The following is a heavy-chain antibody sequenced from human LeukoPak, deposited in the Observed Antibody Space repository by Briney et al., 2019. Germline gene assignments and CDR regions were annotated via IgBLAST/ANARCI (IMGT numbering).Heavy chain of an antibody. J-gene: IGHJ3*02. CDR2: ISAYNGNT. CDR1: GYTFTSYG. D-gene: IGHD3-22*01. V-gene: IGHV1-18*01. Sequence: GASVKVSCKASGYTFTSYGINWVRQAPGQGPEWMGWISAYNGNTKYAQNLQGRVTMTTDTSTSTAYMELRSLRSDDTAVYYCASLKNYYDSSGYLVTDAFDIWGQGTMVTVSS. CDR3: ASLKNYYDSSGYLVTDAFDI.